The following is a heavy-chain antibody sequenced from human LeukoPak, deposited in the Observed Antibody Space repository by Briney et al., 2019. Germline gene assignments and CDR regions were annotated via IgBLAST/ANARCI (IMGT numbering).Heavy chain of an antibody. D-gene: IGHD3-3*01. V-gene: IGHV3-21*01. CDR3: ARGPDFWSGYFTEAFDI. Sequence: PGGSLRLSCAASRFTFSSYSMNWVRQAPGKGREWVSSISSSSSYIYYADSVKGRFTISRDNAKNSLYLQMNSLRVESMAVDYCARGPDFWSGYFTEAFDIWGQGTMVTVSS. CDR2: ISSSSSYI. CDR1: RFTFSSYS. J-gene: IGHJ3*02.